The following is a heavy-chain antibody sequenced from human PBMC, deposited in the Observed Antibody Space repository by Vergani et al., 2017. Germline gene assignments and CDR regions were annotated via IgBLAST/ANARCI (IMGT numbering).Heavy chain of an antibody. D-gene: IGHD4-17*01. CDR3: ARAHYGDQYFDYYMDV. V-gene: IGHV3-74*01. J-gene: IGHJ6*03. CDR1: GFTFSSNW. CDR2: INSDGSST. Sequence: EVQLVESGGGLVQPGGSLRLSCAASGFTFSSNWMHWVRQAPGKGLVWVSRINSDGSSTTYADSVKGRFTVSRDNAKTTLYLQMSSLRAEDTAVYYCARAHYGDQYFDYYMDVGGKGTTVTVSS.